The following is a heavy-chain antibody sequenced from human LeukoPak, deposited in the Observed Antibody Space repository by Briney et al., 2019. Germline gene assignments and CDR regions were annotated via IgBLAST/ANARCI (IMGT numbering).Heavy chain of an antibody. CDR2: IYTSGST. J-gene: IGHJ4*02. V-gene: IGHV4-4*07. Sequence: PSETLSLTCTVSGGSISSYYWSWIRQPPGKGLEWIGRIYTSGSTNYNPSLKSRVTMSVDTSKNQFSLKLSSVTAADTAVYYCARGLVEMATIVFDYWGQGTLVTVSS. CDR1: GGSISSYY. D-gene: IGHD5-24*01. CDR3: ARGLVEMATIVFDY.